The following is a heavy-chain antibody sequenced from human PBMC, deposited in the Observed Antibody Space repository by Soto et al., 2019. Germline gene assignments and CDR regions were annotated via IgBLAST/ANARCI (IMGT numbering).Heavy chain of an antibody. CDR1: GGSISSGGYY. V-gene: IGHV4-31*03. CDR3: AGARGYTYCPFFGFAS. CDR2: IFYSGCT. D-gene: IGHD5-18*01. Sequence: QVQLQESGPGVVKPSQTLSLICTVSGGSISSGGYYWRWIRQHPGKGLEWIGYIFYSGCTYYNPSLKSRISISVDTSKNQCSLYLSSLDGADTAVYYCAGARGYTYCPFFGFASWGQGTLFTVSS. J-gene: IGHJ4*02.